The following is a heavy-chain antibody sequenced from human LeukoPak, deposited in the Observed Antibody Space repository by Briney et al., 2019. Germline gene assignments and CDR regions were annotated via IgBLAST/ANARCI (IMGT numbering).Heavy chain of an antibody. CDR2: IEQDAKEK. Sequence: GGSLRLSCAASGFTFSSYSMNWVRQAPGKGLEWVANIEQDAKEKNCVDSVKGRFTISRDNARNSLYLQMNSLTGEDTAVYYCARGARGGSSSYSWFDPWGQGTLVTVSS. CDR1: GFTFSSYS. V-gene: IGHV3-7*01. J-gene: IGHJ5*02. D-gene: IGHD2-15*01. CDR3: ARGARGGSSSYSWFDP.